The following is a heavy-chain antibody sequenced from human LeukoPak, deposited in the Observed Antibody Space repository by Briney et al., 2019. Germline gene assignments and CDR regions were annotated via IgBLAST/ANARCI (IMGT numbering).Heavy chain of an antibody. J-gene: IGHJ6*03. CDR1: GGSFSGYY. V-gene: IGHV4-34*01. Sequence: SETLSLTCAVSGGSFSGYYWSWIRQPPGQGLEWIGEINHSGSTNYNPSLKSRVTISVDTSKNQFSLKLSSVTAADTAVYYCARGFSGGVRLASHYYYYMDVWGKGTTVTVSS. D-gene: IGHD6-19*01. CDR2: INHSGST. CDR3: ARGFSGGVRLASHYYYYMDV.